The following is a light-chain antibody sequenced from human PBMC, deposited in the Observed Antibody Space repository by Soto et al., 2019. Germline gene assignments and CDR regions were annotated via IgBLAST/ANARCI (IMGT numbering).Light chain of an antibody. CDR1: QSIRSS. V-gene: IGKV1-39*01. J-gene: IGKJ1*01. Sequence: DIQMTQSPSSLSASVGDRVTITCRASQSIRSSLNWYQQKPGKAPRLLVYAASILQSGVPSRFSGSGSGTDFTLTISSLQPEDFATYYCQQSYSTPSITFGQGTKVDIK. CDR2: AAS. CDR3: QQSYSTPSIT.